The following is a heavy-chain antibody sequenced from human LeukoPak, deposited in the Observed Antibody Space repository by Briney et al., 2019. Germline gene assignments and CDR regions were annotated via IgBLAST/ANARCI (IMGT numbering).Heavy chain of an antibody. CDR2: VDPENGET. CDR1: EDTFSDYY. J-gene: IGHJ4*02. Sequence: ATVKISCTASEDTFSDYYIHWVQQAPGKGLEWMGRVDPENGETKYAEKFQGRVTITADTSTDTAYMELNSLISDDTAVYYCATVERGYSAYASFYFDYWGRGTLVTVSS. V-gene: IGHV1-69-2*01. D-gene: IGHD5-12*01. CDR3: ATVERGYSAYASFYFDY.